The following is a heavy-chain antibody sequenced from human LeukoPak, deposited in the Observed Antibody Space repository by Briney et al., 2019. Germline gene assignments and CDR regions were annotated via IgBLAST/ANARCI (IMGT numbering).Heavy chain of an antibody. Sequence: GGSLRLSCSPSGFAFITHSMYWVRQAPGKGLEYVSALDTNGHNTYYADSVKGRFTISRDNSRNTLYLQMSSLGAEDTAIYYCVKEPAGGRKLDYWGQGTLVTVSS. J-gene: IGHJ4*02. D-gene: IGHD2-15*01. CDR2: LDTNGHNT. V-gene: IGHV3-64D*09. CDR1: GFAFITHS. CDR3: VKEPAGGRKLDY.